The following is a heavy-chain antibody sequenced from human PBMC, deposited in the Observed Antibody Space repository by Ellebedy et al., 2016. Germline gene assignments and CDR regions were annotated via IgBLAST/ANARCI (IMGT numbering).Heavy chain of an antibody. V-gene: IGHV3-53*01. CDR3: VTRLNGAFDC. CDR2: MYAGGSE. Sequence: GGSLRLXXAASGFSITSNDMSWVRQAPGRGLELVSLMYAGGSEYYADSVKGRFAITRDTSMNRLYLHMSVLEGGDTALYYCVTRLNGAFDCWGQGTMVSVSS. J-gene: IGHJ3*01. CDR1: GFSITSND.